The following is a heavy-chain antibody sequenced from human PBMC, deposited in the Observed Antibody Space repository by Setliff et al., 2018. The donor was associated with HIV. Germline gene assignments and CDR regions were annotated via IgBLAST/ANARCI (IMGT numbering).Heavy chain of an antibody. J-gene: IGHJ5*02. D-gene: IGHD2-15*01. Sequence: ASVKVSCKTSGYTFINYGVNWVRQAPGQGLEWMGWISAYSGNTNYAQKVKGRVTMTADTSTSTIYMELRSLRSADTAFYFCSRGPSRILEEAPETSWGQGTLVTVSS. V-gene: IGHV1-18*01. CDR2: ISAYSGNT. CDR3: SRGPSRILEEAPETS. CDR1: GYTFINYG.